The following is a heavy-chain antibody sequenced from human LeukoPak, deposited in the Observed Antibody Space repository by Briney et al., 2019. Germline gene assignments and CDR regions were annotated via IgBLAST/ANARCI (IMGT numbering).Heavy chain of an antibody. Sequence: GASVTVSCKASGYTFTSYYMHWVRQAPGQGLEWMGIINPSGGSTSYAQKFQDRVTMTRDTSTSTVYMELSSLKSEDTAVYYCAREDVVLVDAVRYYYYGMDVWGQGTTVTVSS. D-gene: IGHD2-8*01. CDR1: GYTFTSYY. CDR3: AREDVVLVDAVRYYYYGMDV. CDR2: INPSGGST. J-gene: IGHJ6*02. V-gene: IGHV1-46*01.